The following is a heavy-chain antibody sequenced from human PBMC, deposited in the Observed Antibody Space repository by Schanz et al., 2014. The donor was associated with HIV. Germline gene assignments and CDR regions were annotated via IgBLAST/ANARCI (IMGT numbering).Heavy chain of an antibody. D-gene: IGHD3-3*01. Sequence: MQLLESGGGVVQPGRSLRLSCAASGFTFSSSGMHWVRQAPGKGLQWVAVISYDGSNRYYTDSVKGRFTISRDNSKNTLYLQMNSLRAEDTAVYYCAKDQGYDFWSGYYNYYDMDVWGQGTTVTVSS. CDR3: AKDQGYDFWSGYYNYYDMDV. CDR1: GFTFSSSG. CDR2: ISYDGSNR. V-gene: IGHV3-30*18. J-gene: IGHJ6*02.